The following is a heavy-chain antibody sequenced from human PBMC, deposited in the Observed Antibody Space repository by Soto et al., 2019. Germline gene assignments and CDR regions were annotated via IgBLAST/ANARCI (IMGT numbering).Heavy chain of an antibody. CDR3: PRESLGAKGADH. V-gene: IGHV1-69*17. CDR1: GDTFNSYV. CDR2: IIPIIGVT. Sequence: QVQLVQSGAEVKRPGSSVKVSCESSGDTFNSYVISWVRQAPGQGLEWMGGIIPIIGVTHYAQKFQGRVTISALSSTGTDYLEITNLGFEDTALYYCPRESLGAKGADHWGQGTLVTVSS. J-gene: IGHJ4*02. D-gene: IGHD3-16*01.